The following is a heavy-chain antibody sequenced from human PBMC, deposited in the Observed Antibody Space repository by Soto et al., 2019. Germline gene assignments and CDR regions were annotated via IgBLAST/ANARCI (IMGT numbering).Heavy chain of an antibody. CDR3: AKEQLAMTVVVADYFDS. CDR1: GFTFSTYG. Sequence: QVQLVESGGGVVQPGKSLRLSCAASGFTFSTYGIHWVRQAPGKGLEWVALISYDGGSKYYGDSVKRRFIISRDNSHNTVSLQMNSLRADDTAVYFCAKEQLAMTVVVADYFDSWGQGTLVTVSS. CDR2: ISYDGGSK. V-gene: IGHV3-30*18. J-gene: IGHJ4*02. D-gene: IGHD3-22*01.